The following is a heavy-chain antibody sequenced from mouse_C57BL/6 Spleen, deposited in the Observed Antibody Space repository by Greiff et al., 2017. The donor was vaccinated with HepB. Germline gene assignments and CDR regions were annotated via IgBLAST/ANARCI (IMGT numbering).Heavy chain of an antibody. V-gene: IGHV5-16*01. Sequence: EVMLVESEGGLVQPGSSMKLSCTASGFTFSDYYMAWVRQVPEKGLEWVANINYDGSSTYYLDSLKSRFIISRDNAKNILYLQMSSLKSEDTATYYCARERGYGNYYAMDYWGQGTSVTVSS. CDR1: GFTFSDYY. CDR3: ARERGYGNYYAMDY. D-gene: IGHD2-1*01. CDR2: INYDGSST. J-gene: IGHJ4*01.